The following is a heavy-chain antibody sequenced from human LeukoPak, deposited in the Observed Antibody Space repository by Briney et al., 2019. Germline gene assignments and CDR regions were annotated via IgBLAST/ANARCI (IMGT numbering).Heavy chain of an antibody. CDR1: GSSISSSYYY. CDR2: IYYSGST. J-gene: IGHJ4*02. D-gene: IGHD3-22*01. CDR3: ASGYGYDSSGYYYDY. Sequence: SETLSLTCIVSGSSISSSYYYSWVRQPPGKGLEWIGYIYYSGSTNYNPSLKSRVTISVDTSKNQFSLKLSSVTAADTAVYYCASGYGYDSSGYYYDYWGQGTLVTVSS. V-gene: IGHV4-61*01.